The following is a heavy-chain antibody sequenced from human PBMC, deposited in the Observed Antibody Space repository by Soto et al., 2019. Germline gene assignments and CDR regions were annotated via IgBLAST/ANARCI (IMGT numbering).Heavy chain of an antibody. CDR1: GFTFSSFA. CDR3: ASCKQWPGPNWFDP. V-gene: IGHV3-23*01. CDR2: ISGSGGST. J-gene: IGHJ5*02. Sequence: PGGSLRLSCAASGFTFSSFAMSWVRQAPGKGLDWVSAISGSGGSTYSADSVKGRFTISRDNSKNTLYLQMSSLRAEDTAVYYCASCKQWPGPNWFDPWGQGTLVTVSS. D-gene: IGHD6-19*01.